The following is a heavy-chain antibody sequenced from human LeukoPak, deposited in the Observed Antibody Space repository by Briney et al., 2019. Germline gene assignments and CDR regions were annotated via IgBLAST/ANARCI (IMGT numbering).Heavy chain of an antibody. CDR1: GGSISTGVYY. CDR3: AKRGVEMSAVRPDNWLDP. Sequence: SETLSLTCTVSGGSISTGVYYWSWIRQDRGKGLEWIGYIYSSGITYYNPSLKSRVTISIDTSKNQFSLRLTSVTAADTAVYYCAKRGVEMSAVRPDNWLDPWGQGTLVTVSS. D-gene: IGHD3-10*01. CDR2: IYSSGIT. V-gene: IGHV4-30-4*01. J-gene: IGHJ5*02.